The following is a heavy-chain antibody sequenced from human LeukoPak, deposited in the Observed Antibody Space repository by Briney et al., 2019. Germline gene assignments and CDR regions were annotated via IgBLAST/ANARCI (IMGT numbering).Heavy chain of an antibody. CDR1: GYTFTDYY. V-gene: IGHV1-69-2*01. D-gene: IGHD2-2*01. Sequence: ASVKVSCKVSGYTFTDYYMHWVQQAPGKGLEWMGLVDPEDGEPMYAEKFQGRVTITADTSTDTAYMELSSLRSEDTAVYYCATADCSSTSCYLDYWGQGTLVTVSS. CDR2: VDPEDGEP. J-gene: IGHJ4*02. CDR3: ATADCSSTSCYLDY.